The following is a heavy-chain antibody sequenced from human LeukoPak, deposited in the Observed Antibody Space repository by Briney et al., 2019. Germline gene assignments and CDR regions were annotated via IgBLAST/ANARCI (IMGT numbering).Heavy chain of an antibody. CDR2: INTNTGNP. D-gene: IGHD2-2*01. J-gene: IGHJ4*02. Sequence: ASVKVSCKASGYTLTSDGMNWVRQAPGQGLEWMGWINTNTGNPTYGQGFTGRFVFSLDTSVNTAYLQISSLKADDTAMYYCARALPGCGSTNCYGLDYWGQGILVTVSS. CDR1: GYTLTSDG. CDR3: ARALPGCGSTNCYGLDY. V-gene: IGHV7-4-1*02.